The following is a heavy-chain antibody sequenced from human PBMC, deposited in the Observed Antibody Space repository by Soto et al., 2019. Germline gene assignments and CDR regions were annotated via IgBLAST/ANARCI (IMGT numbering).Heavy chain of an antibody. Sequence: ASVKVSCKASGYTFTSYAMHWVRQAPGQRLEWMGWINAGNGNTKYSQKFQGRVTITRDTSASTAYMELSSLRSEDTAVYYCASDSSSGISRYGMDVWGQGTTVTVSS. CDR3: ASDSSSGISRYGMDV. D-gene: IGHD6-13*01. CDR2: INAGNGNT. V-gene: IGHV1-3*01. CDR1: GYTFTSYA. J-gene: IGHJ6*02.